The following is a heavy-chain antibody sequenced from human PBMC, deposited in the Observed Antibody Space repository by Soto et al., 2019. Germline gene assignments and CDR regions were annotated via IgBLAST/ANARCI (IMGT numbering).Heavy chain of an antibody. CDR2: INPDGTTT. CDR1: GFTFSSSW. V-gene: IGHV3-74*01. CDR3: ATAGNYRFDY. Sequence: EVQLVESGGGSFQPGGSLRLSCAASGFTFSSSWVHWVRQAPGKGLVWVSRINPDGTTTDYADSVKGRFTISRDNAGNTLYLQMTSLRAEDTAVYYCATAGNYRFDYWGQGTLVIVSS. J-gene: IGHJ4*02. D-gene: IGHD3-16*02.